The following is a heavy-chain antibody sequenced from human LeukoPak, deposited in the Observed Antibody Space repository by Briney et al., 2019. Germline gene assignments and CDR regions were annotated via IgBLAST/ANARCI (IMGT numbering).Heavy chain of an antibody. CDR2: IYYSGST. CDR1: GGSISSSSYY. CDR3: ARHGGYCSSTSCYHDAFDI. Sequence: PSETLSLTCTVSGGSISSSSYYWGWIRQPPGKGLEWIGSIYYSGSTYYNPSLKSRVTISVDTSKNQFSLKLSSVTAADTAVYYCARHGGYCSSTSCYHDAFDIWGQGTMVTVSS. D-gene: IGHD2-2*01. V-gene: IGHV4-39*07. J-gene: IGHJ3*02.